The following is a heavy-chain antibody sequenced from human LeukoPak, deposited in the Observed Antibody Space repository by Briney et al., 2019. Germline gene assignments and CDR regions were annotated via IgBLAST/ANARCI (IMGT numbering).Heavy chain of an antibody. CDR1: GGSISSGDYY. CDR2: IYYSGST. CDR3: AREGTARPLDY. D-gene: IGHD6-6*01. V-gene: IGHV4-30-4*08. Sequence: PSETLSLTCTVSGGSISSGDYYRSWIRQPPGKGLEWIGYIYYSGSTYYNPSLKSRVTISVDTSKNQFSLKLSSVTAADTAVYYCAREGTARPLDYWGQGTLVTVSS. J-gene: IGHJ4*02.